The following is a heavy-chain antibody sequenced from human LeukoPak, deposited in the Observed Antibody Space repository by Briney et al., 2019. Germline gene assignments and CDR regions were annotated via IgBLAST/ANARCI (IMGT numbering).Heavy chain of an antibody. V-gene: IGHV3-48*04. Sequence: GGSLRLSCAASGFTFSSYSMNWVRQAPGKGLEWVSYISSSSSTIYYADSVKGRFTISRDNDKNSLYLQMNSLGAEDTAFYYCARSELSGSYYNLGDAFDIWGQGTMVTVSS. J-gene: IGHJ3*02. CDR2: ISSSSSTI. CDR1: GFTFSSYS. CDR3: ARSELSGSYYNLGDAFDI. D-gene: IGHD3-10*01.